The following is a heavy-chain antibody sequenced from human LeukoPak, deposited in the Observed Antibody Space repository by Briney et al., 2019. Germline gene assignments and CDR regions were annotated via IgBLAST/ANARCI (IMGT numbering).Heavy chain of an antibody. CDR3: ARGAPIQLWLHWFDP. CDR1: GGSISSNY. D-gene: IGHD5-18*01. Sequence: PSESLSLTCSVSGGSISSNYWSSIRRPPGRGLGLVGYVYYSGSTNYNPSLKSRVTISVDTSKNQFSLKLRSVAAEDTAVYYCARGAPIQLWLHWFDPWGQGTLVTVSS. CDR2: VYYSGST. V-gene: IGHV4-59*01. J-gene: IGHJ5*02.